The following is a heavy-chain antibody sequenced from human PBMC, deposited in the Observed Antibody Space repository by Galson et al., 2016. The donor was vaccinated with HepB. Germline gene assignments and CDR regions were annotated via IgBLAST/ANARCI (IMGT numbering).Heavy chain of an antibody. CDR2: ISYDGSHK. CDR1: GFTFSTYA. Sequence: SLRLSCAASGFTFSTYAMHWVRQAPGKGLEWVAVISYDGSHKHYRDSVKGRFTFSRDNFKNTLYLQMNSLRREDTAVYYCARPRRWPQYYYGLDVWGQGTTVTVSS. CDR3: ARPRRWPQYYYGLDV. J-gene: IGHJ6*02. D-gene: IGHD5-24*01. V-gene: IGHV3-30-3*01.